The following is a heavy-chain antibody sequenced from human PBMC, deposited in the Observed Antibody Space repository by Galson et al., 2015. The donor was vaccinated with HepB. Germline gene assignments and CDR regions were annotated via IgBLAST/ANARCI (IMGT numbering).Heavy chain of an antibody. CDR3: ARGYSSGRYGMDV. D-gene: IGHD6-19*01. J-gene: IGHJ6*02. Sequence: SLRLSCAASGFTFSSYGMHWVRQAPGKGLEWVAVIWYDGSNKYYADSVKGRFTISRGNSKNTLYLQMNSLRAEDTAVYYCARGYSSGRYGMDVWGQGTTVTVSS. CDR2: IWYDGSNK. V-gene: IGHV3-33*01. CDR1: GFTFSSYG.